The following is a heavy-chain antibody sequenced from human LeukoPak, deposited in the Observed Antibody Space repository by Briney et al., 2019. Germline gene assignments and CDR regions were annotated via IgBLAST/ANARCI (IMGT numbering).Heavy chain of an antibody. V-gene: IGHV1-18*01. CDR1: GYTFTSYG. CDR3: ARENYVDYDFWSGYYANYYYSMDV. J-gene: IGHJ6*02. Sequence: ASVRVSCKASGYTFTSYGISWVRQAPGQGLEWMGWISAYNGNTNYAQKLQGRVTMTTDTSTSTAYMELRSLRSDDTAVYYCARENYVDYDFWSGYYANYYYSMDVWGQGTTVTVSS. D-gene: IGHD3-3*01. CDR2: ISAYNGNT.